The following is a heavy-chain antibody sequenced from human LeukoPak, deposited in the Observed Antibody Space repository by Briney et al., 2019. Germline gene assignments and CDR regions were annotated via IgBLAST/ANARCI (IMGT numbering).Heavy chain of an antibody. J-gene: IGHJ4*02. CDR1: GFTFSVHH. D-gene: IGHD3-10*01. CDR2: SKNKGNSYTI. Sequence: GGSLRLSCAGSGFTFSVHHMDWVRQAPGKGLEWVGRSKNKGNSYTIDYAASVKGRFTISRDDSKISLYLQMNSLKTEDTAVYYCVLLFRGLPFWGQGTLVTVSS. CDR3: VLLFRGLPF. V-gene: IGHV3-72*01.